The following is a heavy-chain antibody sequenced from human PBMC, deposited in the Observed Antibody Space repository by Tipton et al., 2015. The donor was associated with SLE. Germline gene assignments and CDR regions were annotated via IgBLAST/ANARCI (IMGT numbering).Heavy chain of an antibody. CDR2: IYYSGST. J-gene: IGHJ5*02. D-gene: IGHD2-15*01. V-gene: IGHV4-61*01. Sequence: TLSLTCTVSGGSVSSGSFYWSWIRQPPGKGLEWIGYIYYSGSTNYNPSLKSRVTISLDTSKNQFSLKLSSVTAADTAVYYCASSRGWVVASLHPWGQGTLVTVSS. CDR3: ASSRGWVVASLHP. CDR1: GGSVSSGSFY.